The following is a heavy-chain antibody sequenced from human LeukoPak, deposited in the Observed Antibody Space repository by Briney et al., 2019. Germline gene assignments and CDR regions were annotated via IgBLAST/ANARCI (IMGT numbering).Heavy chain of an antibody. CDR2: IYYSGST. D-gene: IGHD1-26*01. J-gene: IGHJ3*02. CDR3: ARDRIVGATTGFDAFDI. Sequence: SETLSLTCTVSGGSISSYYWSWIRQPPGKGLEWIGYIYYSGSTNYNPSLKSRVTISVDTSKNQFSLKLSSVTAADTAVYYCARDRIVGATTGFDAFDIWGQGTMVTVSS. CDR1: GGSISSYY. V-gene: IGHV4-59*01.